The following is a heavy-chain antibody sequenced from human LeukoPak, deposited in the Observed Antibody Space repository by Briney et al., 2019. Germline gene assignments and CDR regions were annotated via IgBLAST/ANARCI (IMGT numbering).Heavy chain of an antibody. Sequence: PGGSLRLSCAVSGLTFSDYYMSWIRQAPGKGLEWVSYIIGSGDDIYYADSVKGRFTISRDDAKNSLYLQMNSLTVEDTAIYYCARDKVVGQYDFFDPWGQGTLVTVSS. CDR2: IIGSGDDI. J-gene: IGHJ5*02. CDR3: ARDKVVGQYDFFDP. CDR1: GLTFSDYY. V-gene: IGHV3-11*04. D-gene: IGHD3-16*01.